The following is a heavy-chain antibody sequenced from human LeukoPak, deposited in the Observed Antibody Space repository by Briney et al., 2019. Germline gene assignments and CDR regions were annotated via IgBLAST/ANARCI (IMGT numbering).Heavy chain of an antibody. D-gene: IGHD5-12*01. CDR1: GFTFSSYS. J-gene: IGHJ4*02. CDR2: ISSSSSTI. CDR3: ALYSGYDSGLDY. V-gene: IGHV3-48*04. Sequence: PGGSLRLSCSASGFTFSSYSMNWVRQAPGKGLEWGSYISSSSSTIYYADSVKGRFTISRDNAKNSLYLQMNSLRAEDTAVYYCALYSGYDSGLDYWGQGTLVTVSS.